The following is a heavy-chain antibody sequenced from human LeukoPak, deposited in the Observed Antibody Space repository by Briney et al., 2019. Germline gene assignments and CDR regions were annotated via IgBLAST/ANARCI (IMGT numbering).Heavy chain of an antibody. Sequence: GGSLRLSCAASEFSVGSNYMTWVRQAPGKGLEWVSAISANGGSTFYADSVKGRFTVSRDSSKDTLYLQMNSLRAEDTAVYYCARPGGRYYDFWSGYSSPYYMDVWGKGTTVTVSS. CDR1: EFSVGSNY. CDR3: ARPGGRYYDFWSGYSSPYYMDV. V-gene: IGHV3-23*01. CDR2: ISANGGST. J-gene: IGHJ6*03. D-gene: IGHD3-3*01.